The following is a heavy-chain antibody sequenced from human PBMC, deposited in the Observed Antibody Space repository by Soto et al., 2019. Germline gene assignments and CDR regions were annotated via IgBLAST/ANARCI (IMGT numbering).Heavy chain of an antibody. D-gene: IGHD2-2*01. CDR3: ARVLLPLVVPAAMRRLLNWFDP. CDR2: IYNSGST. V-gene: IGHV4-59*08. Sequence: PSETLSLTCTVSGGSISSYYWSWIRQPPGKGLEWIGFIYNSGSTNYNPSLRSRVTISVDTSKNQFSLKLNSVTAADTAVYYCARVLLPLVVPAAMRRLLNWFDPWGQGTLVTVSS. CDR1: GGSISSYY. J-gene: IGHJ5*02.